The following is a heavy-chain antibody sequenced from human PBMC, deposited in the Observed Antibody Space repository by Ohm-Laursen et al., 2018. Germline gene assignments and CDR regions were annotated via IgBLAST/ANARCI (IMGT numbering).Heavy chain of an antibody. CDR3: ARQLRGSEPWFDP. J-gene: IGHJ5*02. V-gene: IGHV2-70*11. Sequence: TQTLTLTCTFSGFSLSTSGMCVSWILQPPGKALEWLSRIDWDDDKYYSSSLKTRLTISKDTSKNPVVLTMTNMDPVDTATYYCARQLRGSEPWFDPWGQGTLVTVSS. CDR1: GFSLSTSGMC. CDR2: IDWDDDK. D-gene: IGHD1-14*01.